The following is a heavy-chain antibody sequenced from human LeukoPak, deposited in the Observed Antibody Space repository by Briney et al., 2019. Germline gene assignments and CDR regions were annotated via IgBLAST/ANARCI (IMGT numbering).Heavy chain of an antibody. CDR1: GGTFSSYA. CDR3: ASPLPEYYYYGMDV. Sequence: ASVKVSCKASGGTFSSYAISWVRQAPGQGLEWKGGIIPIFGTANYAQKFQGRVTITADESTSTAYMELSSLRSEDTAVYYCASPLPEYYYYGMDVWGQGTTVTVSS. V-gene: IGHV1-69*01. CDR2: IIPIFGTA. J-gene: IGHJ6*02.